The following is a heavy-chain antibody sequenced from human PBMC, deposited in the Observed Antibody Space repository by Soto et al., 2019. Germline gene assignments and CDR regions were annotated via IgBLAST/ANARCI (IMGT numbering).Heavy chain of an antibody. D-gene: IGHD2-15*01. CDR2: ISGSGGST. CDR3: AKERAWSGLSGRYCSGGSCRTDYYYYLAV. Sequence: GGSLRLSCAASGFTFSSYAMSWVRQAPGKGLEWVSAISGSGGSTYYADSVKGRFTISRDNSKNTLYLQMNSLRAEDTAVYYCAKERAWSGLSGRYCSGGSCRTDYYYYLAVWGKGTTVTVSS. J-gene: IGHJ6*03. V-gene: IGHV3-23*01. CDR1: GFTFSSYA.